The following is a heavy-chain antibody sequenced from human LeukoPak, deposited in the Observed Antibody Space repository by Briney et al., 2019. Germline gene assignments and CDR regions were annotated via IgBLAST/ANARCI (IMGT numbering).Heavy chain of an antibody. CDR3: AKVRVATKLTTELDF. V-gene: IGHV3-23*01. D-gene: IGHD4-17*01. J-gene: IGHJ4*02. Sequence: GGSLRLSCAASGFTFSNYAMTCVRQAPGKGLEWVSGISDGGRSTFHADSVKGRFTISRDNSKNTLYLQMSSLRAEDTAVYYCAKVRVATKLTTELDFWGQGTLVTVSS. CDR2: ISDGGRST. CDR1: GFTFSNYA.